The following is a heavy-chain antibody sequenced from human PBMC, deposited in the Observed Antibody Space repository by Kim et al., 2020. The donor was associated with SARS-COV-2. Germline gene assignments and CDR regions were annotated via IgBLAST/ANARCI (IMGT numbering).Heavy chain of an antibody. V-gene: IGHV3-23*01. Sequence: GGSLRLSCAASGFTFSSYDMSWVRQAPGKGLEWVAAISADGGSTYYADSVRGRFTICRDNSENTLCLQMNSLRAEDTALYYCVKDYRSFPACYPAYWGQGALVTVSS. D-gene: IGHD2-15*01. J-gene: IGHJ4*02. CDR3: VKDYRSFPACYPAY. CDR1: GFTFSSYD. CDR2: ISADGGST.